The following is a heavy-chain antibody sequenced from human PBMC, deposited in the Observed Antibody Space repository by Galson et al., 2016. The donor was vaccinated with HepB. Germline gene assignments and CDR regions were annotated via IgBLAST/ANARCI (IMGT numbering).Heavy chain of an antibody. V-gene: IGHV3-23*01. D-gene: IGHD1-1*01. CDR2: ISTRRTT. Sequence: LRLSCAASGFVFSNFGLSWVRQAPGKGLEWVASISTRRTTYYSDSVQGRFTISRDNSNNTLYLQMNGLRAGDTAVYYCAKERLVRRIFDHWGQGTLLTVSS. CDR3: AKERLVRRIFDH. CDR1: GFVFSNFG. J-gene: IGHJ4*02.